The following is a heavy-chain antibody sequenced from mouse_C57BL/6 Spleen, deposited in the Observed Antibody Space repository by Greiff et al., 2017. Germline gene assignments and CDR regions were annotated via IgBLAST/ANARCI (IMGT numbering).Heavy chain of an antibody. CDR2: IDPETGGT. Sequence: VQLQQSGAELVRPGASVTLSCKASGYTFTDYEMHWVKQTPVHGLEWIGAIDPETGGTAYNQKFKGKAILTADQSSSTAYMELRSLTSEDSAVYYCTRSGDGFAYWGQGTLVTVSA. CDR3: TRSGDGFAY. J-gene: IGHJ3*01. V-gene: IGHV1-15*01. D-gene: IGHD1-3*01. CDR1: GYTFTDYE.